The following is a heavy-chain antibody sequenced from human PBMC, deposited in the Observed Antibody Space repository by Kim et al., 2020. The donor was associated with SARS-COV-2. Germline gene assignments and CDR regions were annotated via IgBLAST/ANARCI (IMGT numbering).Heavy chain of an antibody. V-gene: IGHV1-69*13. Sequence: SVKVSCKASGGTFSSYAISWVRQAPGQGLEWMGGIIPIFGTANYAQKFQGRVTITADESTSTAYMELSSLRSEDTAVYYCASDPQLRGPEAGTFYWGQGTLVTVSS. D-gene: IGHD6-19*01. CDR3: ASDPQLRGPEAGTFY. CDR2: IIPIFGTA. CDR1: GGTFSSYA. J-gene: IGHJ4*02.